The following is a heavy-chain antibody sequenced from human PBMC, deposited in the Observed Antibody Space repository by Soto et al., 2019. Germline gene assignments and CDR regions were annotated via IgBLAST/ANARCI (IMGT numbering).Heavy chain of an antibody. V-gene: IGHV4-39*02. CDR1: GGSISSSSYY. CDR2: IYYSGST. D-gene: IGHD3-3*01. Sequence: SSETLSLTCTVSGGSISSSSYYWGWIRQPPGKGLEWIGSIYYSGSTYYNPSLKSRVTISVDTSKNQFSLKLSSVTAADTAVYYCARESEGNPYYDFWSGYYRPNYYYYYGMDVWGQGTTVTVSS. J-gene: IGHJ6*02. CDR3: ARESEGNPYYDFWSGYYRPNYYYYYGMDV.